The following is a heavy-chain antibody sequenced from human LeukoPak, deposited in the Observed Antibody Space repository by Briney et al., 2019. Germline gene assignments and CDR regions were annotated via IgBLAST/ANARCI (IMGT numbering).Heavy chain of an antibody. V-gene: IGHV1-46*01. D-gene: IGHD5-18*01. CDR3: ASRVYVDTAMVTDHYYYYYGMDV. CDR2: INPSGGST. J-gene: IGHJ6*02. CDR1: GYTFTSYY. Sequence: ASVKVSCKASGYTFTSYYMHWVRQSPGQGLEWMGVINPSGGSTSYAQKFQGRVTMTRDTSTSTVYMELSSLRSEDTAVYYCASRVYVDTAMVTDHYYYYYGMDVWGQGTTVTVSS.